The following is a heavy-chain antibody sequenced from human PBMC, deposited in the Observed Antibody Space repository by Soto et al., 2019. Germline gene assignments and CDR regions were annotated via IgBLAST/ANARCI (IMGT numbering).Heavy chain of an antibody. CDR2: IYYSGST. D-gene: IGHD2-2*01. V-gene: IGHV4-39*01. J-gene: IGHJ3*02. CDR1: GGSISSSSYY. Sequence: SETLSLTCTVSGGSISSSSYYWGWIRQPPGKGLEWIGSIYYSGSTYYNPSLKSRVTISVDTSKNQFSLKLSSVTAADTAVYYCARHPSSSYCSSTSCNHDAFDIWGQGTMVTVSS. CDR3: ARHPSSSYCSSTSCNHDAFDI.